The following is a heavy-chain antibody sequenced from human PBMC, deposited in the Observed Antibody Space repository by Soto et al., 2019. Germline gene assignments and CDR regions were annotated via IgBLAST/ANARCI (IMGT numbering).Heavy chain of an antibody. J-gene: IGHJ3*02. CDR2: NFWDDEK. CDR1: GFSHTTSGVG. Sequence: QITLKESGPTLVKPTQTLTLTCTFSGFSHTTSGVGVGWIRQPPGKALEWLAINFWDDEKRYSPSLKSRLTTTKDTSKNQVVLSMTNMDPVDTGTYYCAPPDPYDSSGYLAFDIWGQGTMVIVSS. V-gene: IGHV2-5*02. D-gene: IGHD3-22*01. CDR3: APPDPYDSSGYLAFDI.